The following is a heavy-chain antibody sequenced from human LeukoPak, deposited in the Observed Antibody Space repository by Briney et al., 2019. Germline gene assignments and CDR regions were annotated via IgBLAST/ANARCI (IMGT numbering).Heavy chain of an antibody. CDR1: GYTFTNYY. D-gene: IGHD6-13*01. J-gene: IGHJ4*02. Sequence: ASVKVSCKASGYTFTNYYMHWVRQAPGQGLELMGVINPSGGSTSYAQKFQGRVTMTRDTSTSTVYMELSSLRSEDTAVYYCARDSSIAAAGTIDYWGQGTLVTVSS. CDR3: ARDSSIAAAGTIDY. CDR2: INPSGGST. V-gene: IGHV1-46*01.